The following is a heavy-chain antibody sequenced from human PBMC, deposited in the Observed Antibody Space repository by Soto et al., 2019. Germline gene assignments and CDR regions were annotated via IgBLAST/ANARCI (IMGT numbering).Heavy chain of an antibody. J-gene: IGHJ4*02. CDR3: ARALSAAAGLYFDY. V-gene: IGHV4-4*07. CDR1: GGSISPYY. D-gene: IGHD6-13*01. CDR2: INISEGS. Sequence: QVQLQESGPGLVKPSETLSLTCTVSGGSISPYYWSWIRQPAGKGLEWIGRINISEGSNYNPSHKGRITLSVDTSNNQFSLNLNSLTAAEPAFYYCARALSAAAGLYFDYWGQGTLVTVSS.